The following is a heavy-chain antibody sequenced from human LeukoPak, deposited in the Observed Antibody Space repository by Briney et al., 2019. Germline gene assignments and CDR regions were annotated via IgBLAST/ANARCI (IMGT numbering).Heavy chain of an antibody. J-gene: IGHJ6*02. V-gene: IGHV4-59*01. CDR1: GGSISSYY. CDR2: IYYSGST. Sequence: SETLSLTCTVSGGSISSYYWSWIRQPPGKGLEWIGYIYYSGSTNYNPSLKSRVTISVDTSKNQFSPKLSSVTAADTAVYYCASLTSNGYYYYGMDVWGQGTTVTVSS. D-gene: IGHD3-16*01. CDR3: ASLTSNGYYYYGMDV.